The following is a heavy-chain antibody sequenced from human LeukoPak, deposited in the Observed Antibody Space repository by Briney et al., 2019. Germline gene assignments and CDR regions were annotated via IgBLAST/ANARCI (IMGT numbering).Heavy chain of an antibody. D-gene: IGHD2-21*02. J-gene: IGHJ4*02. Sequence: TGGSLRLSCAVSGFTFDDYGMSWVRQAPGKGLEWVSGINWNGGSTGYADSVKGRFTISRDNAKKSVYLKMNSLRGEDTALYYCARDYCGGDCYPFDYWGQGTLVTVSS. CDR3: ARDYCGGDCYPFDY. V-gene: IGHV3-20*04. CDR1: GFTFDDYG. CDR2: INWNGGST.